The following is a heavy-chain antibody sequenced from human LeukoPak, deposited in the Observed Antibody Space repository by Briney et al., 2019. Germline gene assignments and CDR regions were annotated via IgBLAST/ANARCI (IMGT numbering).Heavy chain of an antibody. V-gene: IGHV3-48*03. CDR1: GFIFSSYE. J-gene: IGHJ3*02. Sequence: GGSLRLSCAASGFIFSSYEINWVRQAPGKGLEWVSYISSSGSTTYYADSVKGRFTISRDNAKNSLYLQMNSLRAEDTAVYYCARALPHDYGDYGSFDIWGQGTMVTVSS. CDR3: ARALPHDYGDYGSFDI. CDR2: ISSSGSTT. D-gene: IGHD4-17*01.